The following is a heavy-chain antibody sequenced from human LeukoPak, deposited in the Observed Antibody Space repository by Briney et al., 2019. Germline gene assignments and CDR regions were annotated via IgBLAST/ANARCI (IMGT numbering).Heavy chain of an antibody. Sequence: PSETLSLTCTVSGGSISNYYWSWIRQPAGKGLEWIGRKYSRGSSNYNPPVQSRVTMSVDTSKNQFSLKLRSVTAADTVVYYCARGRYCSADICTGGDSFDIWGQGPMVSVSP. CDR3: ARGRYCSADICTGGDSFDI. V-gene: IGHV4-4*07. CDR2: KYSRGSS. J-gene: IGHJ3*02. D-gene: IGHD2-15*01. CDR1: GGSISNYY.